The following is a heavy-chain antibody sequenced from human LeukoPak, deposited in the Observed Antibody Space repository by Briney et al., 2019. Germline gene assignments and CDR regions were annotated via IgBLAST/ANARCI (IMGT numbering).Heavy chain of an antibody. D-gene: IGHD6-13*01. CDR1: GFTFSSYG. Sequence: GGSLRLSCAASGFTFSSYGMHWVRQAPGKGLERVAVISYDGSNKYYADSVKGRFTISRDNSKNTLYLQMNSLRAEDTAVYYCAKDLGAAANDYWGQGTLVTVSS. V-gene: IGHV3-30*18. J-gene: IGHJ4*02. CDR2: ISYDGSNK. CDR3: AKDLGAAANDY.